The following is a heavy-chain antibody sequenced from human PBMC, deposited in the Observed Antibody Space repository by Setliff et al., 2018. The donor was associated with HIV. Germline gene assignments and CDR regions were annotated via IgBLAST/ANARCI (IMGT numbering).Heavy chain of an antibody. Sequence: GASVKVSCKASGYTFTSHYIHWVRQAPGQGLEWMGIINPNGGSTTYAQKFQGRVTMTRDTSTSTVYMEVTRLRSEDTAIYYCARNGCSGHSYFCEHDYWGQGTLVTVSS. D-gene: IGHD2-21*02. CDR3: ARNGCSGHSYFCEHDY. CDR2: INPNGGST. J-gene: IGHJ4*02. V-gene: IGHV1-46*01. CDR1: GYTFTSHY.